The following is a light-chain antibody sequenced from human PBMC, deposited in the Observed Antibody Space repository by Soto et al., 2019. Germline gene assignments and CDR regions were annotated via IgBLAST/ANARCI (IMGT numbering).Light chain of an antibody. V-gene: IGKV1-17*01. Sequence: IRMTRSPSTLSASVGDRVTITCPASQGIGTDLGWYRQKPARAPERLIYSTSSLQSGVPSRFSGSGSATEFSLTLTSLQPEDCATYYCLQHYTYPPTVGQGTKV. CDR2: STS. CDR3: LQHYTYPPT. CDR1: QGIGTD. J-gene: IGKJ1*01.